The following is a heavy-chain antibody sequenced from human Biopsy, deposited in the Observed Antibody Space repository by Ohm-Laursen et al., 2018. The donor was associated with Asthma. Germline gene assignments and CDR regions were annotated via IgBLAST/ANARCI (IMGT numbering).Heavy chain of an antibody. CDR2: LIPVLGTP. V-gene: IGHV1-69*13. D-gene: IGHD5-12*01. Sequence: ASVKVSCKASGGTFGNYAISWVRQAPGQGLEWMGGLIPVLGTPDHAQMFEGRVTITADESTSTAYVELSSLSSEDTAVYYCARGYSGSDRIVYYYSGLEVWGQGTTVTVSS. CDR1: GGTFGNYA. J-gene: IGHJ6*02. CDR3: ARGYSGSDRIVYYYSGLEV.